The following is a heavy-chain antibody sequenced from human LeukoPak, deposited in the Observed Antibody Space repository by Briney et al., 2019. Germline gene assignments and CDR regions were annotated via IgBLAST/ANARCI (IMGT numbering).Heavy chain of an antibody. J-gene: IGHJ4*02. CDR3: ARQRLTSTIDY. D-gene: IGHD6-25*01. Sequence: SETRSLTCTVSGGSISSGGYYWSWIRQHPGKGLEWIGYISYSGSTYYNPSLKSRVTISVDTSKTQFSLRLRSVTAADTAVYYCARQRLTSTIDYWGQGTLVTVSS. CDR1: GGSISSGGYY. CDR2: ISYSGST. V-gene: IGHV4-31*03.